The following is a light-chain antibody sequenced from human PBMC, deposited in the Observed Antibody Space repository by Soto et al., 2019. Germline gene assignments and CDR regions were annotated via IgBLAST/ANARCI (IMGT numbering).Light chain of an antibody. V-gene: IGKV3-11*01. Sequence: DIVVTQSPATLSSSPGRRVTISCRSSQSIWRCLAWYQQKAGQAPRLLIYASSNRATGIPSRFRGSGSGTDFNLTISSREPDDCAVYYWQQSSHWPRVFGGGTRVDVK. CDR3: QQSSHWPRV. J-gene: IGKJ4*01. CDR2: ASS. CDR1: QSIWRC.